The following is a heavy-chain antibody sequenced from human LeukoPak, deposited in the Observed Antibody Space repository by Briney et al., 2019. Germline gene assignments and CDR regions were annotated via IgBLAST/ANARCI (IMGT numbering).Heavy chain of an antibody. D-gene: IGHD1-26*01. V-gene: IGHV1-46*01. Sequence: ASVKVSCKAFGGTFISYAISWVRQAPGQGLEWMGIINPSGGSTSYAQKFQGRVTMTRDTSTSTVYMELSSLRSEDTAVYYCARAQWGLSDYWGQGTLVTVSS. CDR1: GGTFISYA. CDR2: INPSGGST. CDR3: ARAQWGLSDY. J-gene: IGHJ4*02.